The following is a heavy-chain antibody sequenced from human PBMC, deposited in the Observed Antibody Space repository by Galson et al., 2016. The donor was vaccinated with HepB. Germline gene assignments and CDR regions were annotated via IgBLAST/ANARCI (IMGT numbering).Heavy chain of an antibody. CDR3: AKRHEYCPPVGCSVDY. J-gene: IGHJ4*02. CDR2: DSMDGRRK. V-gene: IGHV3-30*18. CDR1: GFTFRSYG. D-gene: IGHD2/OR15-2a*01. Sequence: SLRLSCAASGFTFRSYGMHWVRRAPGKGLEWVAADSMDGRRKFYSDSVKGRFTISRDNSNNMLFLQMDSLRPDDTAVYYCAKRHEYCPPVGCSVDYWGQGTLVSVSS.